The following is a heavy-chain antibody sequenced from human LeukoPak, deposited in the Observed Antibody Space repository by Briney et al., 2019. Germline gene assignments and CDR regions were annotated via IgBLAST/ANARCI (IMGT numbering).Heavy chain of an antibody. V-gene: IGHV4-61*02. D-gene: IGHD3-22*01. Sequence: SETLSLTCTVSGGSISSGSYYWSCIRPPAGKGLEWIGRIYTSGSTYYNPSLKSRVTISVDTSKNQFSLKLSSVTAADTAVYYCARDYYDSSGYYFPFDYWGQGTLVTVSS. CDR3: ARDYYDSSGYYFPFDY. J-gene: IGHJ4*02. CDR1: GGSISSGSYY. CDR2: IYTSGST.